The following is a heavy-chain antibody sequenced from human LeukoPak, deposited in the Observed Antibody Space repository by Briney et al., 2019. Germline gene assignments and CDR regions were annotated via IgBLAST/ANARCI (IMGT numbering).Heavy chain of an antibody. CDR3: ARGRGQWLASRD. CDR2: VFYTGNV. CDR1: GRSITSAGTSD. V-gene: IGHV4-39*01. D-gene: IGHD6-19*01. Sequence: PSETLSLTCTGSGRSITSAGTSDWGWIRQPPGQGLEWIGSVFYTGNVYYNPSLESRITIAIDTSRDQFSLNLKSVTAADTAVYFCARGRGQWLASRDWGQGILVTVSS. J-gene: IGHJ4*02.